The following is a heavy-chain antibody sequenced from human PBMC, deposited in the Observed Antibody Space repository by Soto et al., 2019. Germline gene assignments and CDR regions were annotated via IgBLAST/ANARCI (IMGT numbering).Heavy chain of an antibody. CDR1: GWTFSNYD. Sequence: RSDAGSGWTFSNYDMSWVRQAPGKGLEWVSGISSSGSTIYYADSVKGRFTISRDNAKNSLYLQMNSLRAEDTAVYYCARVLVFYGGFDPWGQGTLVTVSS. V-gene: IGHV3-48*03. CDR3: ARVLVFYGGFDP. CDR2: ISSSGSTI. D-gene: IGHD2-21*02. J-gene: IGHJ5*02.